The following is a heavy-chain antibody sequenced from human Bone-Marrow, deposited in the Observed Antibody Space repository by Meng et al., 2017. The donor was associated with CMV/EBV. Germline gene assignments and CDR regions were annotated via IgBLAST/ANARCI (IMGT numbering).Heavy chain of an antibody. CDR3: ARDVEGMVIPHFDY. V-gene: IGHV3-20*03. D-gene: IGHD3-3*01. J-gene: IGHJ4*02. Sequence: ASGFTFDDSGMNWVRQAPGKGLEWVSHITWNGDNTAYAASVKGRFTVSRDNVKNSLSLQMNSLRAEDTALYYYARDVEGMVIPHFDYWGQGTLVTVSS. CDR1: GFTFDDSG. CDR2: ITWNGDNT.